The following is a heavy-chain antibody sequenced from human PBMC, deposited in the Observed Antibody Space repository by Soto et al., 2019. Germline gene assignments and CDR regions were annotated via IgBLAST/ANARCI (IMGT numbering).Heavy chain of an antibody. D-gene: IGHD5-18*01. CDR1: GGYISNYY. J-gene: IGHJ5*02. V-gene: IGHV4-59*01. Sequence: SETLSLTCTVSGGYISNYYWSWIRQPPGRGLEWIGHIFYSGSTNYNPALKSRVTISVDTSKSQFSLKLSSVTAADTAVYYCAKDSGYNYGYFRWFDPWGQGTLVTVS. CDR2: IFYSGST. CDR3: AKDSGYNYGYFRWFDP.